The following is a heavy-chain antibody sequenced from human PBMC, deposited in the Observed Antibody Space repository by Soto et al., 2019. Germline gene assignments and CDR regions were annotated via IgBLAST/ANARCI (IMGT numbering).Heavy chain of an antibody. CDR3: ARSYYYGSGSDWYYGMDV. CDR2: IYYSGAT. CDR1: GDSISTSSYY. V-gene: IGHV4-39*02. D-gene: IGHD3-10*01. J-gene: IGHJ6*02. Sequence: SETLSLTCDVSGDSISTSSYYWGWIRQPPGKGLEWIASIYYSGATYYNPSLQSRVTISVDTSNNRFSLTLSSLTAADTAVYFCARSYYYGSGSDWYYGMDVWGQGTTVTVSS.